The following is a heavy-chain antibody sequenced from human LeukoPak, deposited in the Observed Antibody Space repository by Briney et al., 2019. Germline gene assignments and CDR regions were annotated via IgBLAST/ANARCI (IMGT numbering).Heavy chain of an antibody. CDR1: GGSFSGYY. J-gene: IGHJ4*02. V-gene: IGHV4-34*01. Sequence: SETLSLTCAVYGGSFSGYYWSWIRQPPGKGLEWIGEINHSGSTNYNPSLKSRVTISVDTSKNQFSLKLSSVTAADTAVYYCARGNHSVPAATGYFDYWGQGTLVTVSS. D-gene: IGHD2-2*01. CDR3: ARGNHSVPAATGYFDY. CDR2: INHSGST.